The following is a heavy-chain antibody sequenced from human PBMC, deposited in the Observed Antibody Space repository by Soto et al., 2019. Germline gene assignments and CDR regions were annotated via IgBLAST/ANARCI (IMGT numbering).Heavy chain of an antibody. J-gene: IGHJ4*02. V-gene: IGHV2-26*01. D-gene: IGHD3-16*02. CDR1: GFSLSNARMG. Sequence: QVTLKESGPVLVKPTETLTLTCTVSGFSLSNARMGVSWIRQPPGKALEWLAHIFSNDEKSYSTSLKSRLTISKHTSKSQVVLTMTNMDPVDTATYYCARIGVIHRWVDYWGQGTLVTVSS. CDR2: IFSNDEK. CDR3: ARIGVIHRWVDY.